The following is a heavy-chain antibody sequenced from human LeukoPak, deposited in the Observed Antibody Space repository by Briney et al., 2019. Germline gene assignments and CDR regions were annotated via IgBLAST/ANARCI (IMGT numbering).Heavy chain of an antibody. J-gene: IGHJ4*02. D-gene: IGHD3-22*01. CDR2: IIPIFGTA. Sequence: ASVKVSCKASGGTFTSYAISWVRQAPGQGLEWMGGIIPIFGTANYAQKFQGRVTITADKSTSTAYMELSSLRSEDTAVYYCARGIYYYDSSGYYPDYWGQGTLVTVSS. CDR1: GGTFTSYA. CDR3: ARGIYYYDSSGYYPDY. V-gene: IGHV1-69*06.